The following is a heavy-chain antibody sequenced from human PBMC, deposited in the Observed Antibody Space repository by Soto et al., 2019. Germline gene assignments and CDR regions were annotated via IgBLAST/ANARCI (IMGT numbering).Heavy chain of an antibody. D-gene: IGHD2-8*01. CDR3: ARGLGATCTRFDAFDI. V-gene: IGHV4-34*01. CDR2: INHSGST. Sequence: QVQLQQWGAGLLKPSETLSLTCAVYGGSFSGFHWSWIRQPPGKGLEWIGEINHSGSTNYNPSLKSRVTISVDTSKNQFSLKLRSVTAADTAMYYCARGLGATCTRFDAFDIWGQGTMVTVSS. J-gene: IGHJ3*02. CDR1: GGSFSGFH.